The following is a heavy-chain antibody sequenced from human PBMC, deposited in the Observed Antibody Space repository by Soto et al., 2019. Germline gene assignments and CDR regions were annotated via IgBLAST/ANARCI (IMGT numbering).Heavy chain of an antibody. V-gene: IGHV3-30-3*01. D-gene: IGHD6-19*01. Sequence: GGSLRLSCAASGFSFSNSAMHWARQAPGKGLEWVAGVSFDGNNKYYADSVKGRFTISRDNSKSTLYLQMNSLRPEDTAVYYCAREYSSGWFDYWGQGTQVTVSS. CDR3: AREYSSGWFDY. CDR2: VSFDGNNK. J-gene: IGHJ4*02. CDR1: GFSFSNSA.